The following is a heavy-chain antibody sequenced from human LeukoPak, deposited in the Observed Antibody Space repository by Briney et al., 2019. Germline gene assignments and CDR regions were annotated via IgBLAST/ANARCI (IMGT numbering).Heavy chain of an antibody. J-gene: IGHJ4*02. CDR2: INGDGSST. Sequence: PGGSLRLSCAASGFTFSSYWMDWVRQAPGKGLVWVSRINGDGSSTNYADSVKGRFTISRDNAKNTLYLQMNSLRAEDTAVYYCARSPGQCSGGSCATGYWGQGTLVTVSS. V-gene: IGHV3-74*01. CDR1: GFTFSSYW. D-gene: IGHD2-15*01. CDR3: ARSPGQCSGGSCATGY.